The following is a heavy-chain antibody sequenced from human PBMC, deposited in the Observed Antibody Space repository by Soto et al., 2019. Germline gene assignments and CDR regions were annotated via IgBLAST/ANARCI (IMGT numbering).Heavy chain of an antibody. J-gene: IGHJ4*02. CDR3: AKEVIGASISYFDS. CDR1: GFTFSAYA. Sequence: QVQLVESGGGAVQPGRSLRLSCAASGFTFSAYAMHWVRQAPGKPLEWVAIIFHDGNNKFYADSVKGRFTVSRDNSKNPLVLQLDSLSAEDTAVYYCAKEVIGASISYFDSWGQGTLVTVSS. V-gene: IGHV3-30*18. CDR2: IFHDGNNK. D-gene: IGHD2-21*01.